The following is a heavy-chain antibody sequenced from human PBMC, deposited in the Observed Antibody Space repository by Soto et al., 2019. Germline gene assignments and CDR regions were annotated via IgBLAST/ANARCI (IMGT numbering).Heavy chain of an antibody. CDR3: TRSLYASSWYAGN. Sequence: SETLSLTCGVSGYSINSGYYWGWIRQAPGKGLEWIGSVYHSGTTYYNPSLKSRVTISLDTSKNQFSLTLSSVTAADTAMYYCTRSLYASSWYAGNWGQGNLVTVSS. CDR2: VYHSGTT. CDR1: GYSINSGYY. V-gene: IGHV4-38-2*01. J-gene: IGHJ4*02. D-gene: IGHD6-13*01.